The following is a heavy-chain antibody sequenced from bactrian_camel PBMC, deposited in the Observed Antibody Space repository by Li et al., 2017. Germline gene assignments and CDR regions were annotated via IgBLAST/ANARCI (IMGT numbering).Heavy chain of an antibody. V-gene: IGHV3S59*01. Sequence: DVQLVESGGGLVRRGGSLRLSCTTSGGSDVHWYRQGSGRKCECELITSLRVDGSTYYTDSVKGRFSISQDATKNLLHLQMNALKADDTAMYYCATDPRVQRNQALSSEYQYWGQGTQVTVS. CDR1: SGGSD. CDR2: TSLRVDGST. D-gene: IGHD3*01. CDR3: ATDPRVQRNQALSSEYQY. J-gene: IGHJ4*01.